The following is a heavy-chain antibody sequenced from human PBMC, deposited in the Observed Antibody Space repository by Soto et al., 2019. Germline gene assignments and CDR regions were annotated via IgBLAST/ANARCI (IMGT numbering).Heavy chain of an antibody. CDR1: VGTFSSYA. CDR2: IIPIFGTA. CDR3: AREASVIVVVVAAGVDAFDI. Sequence: RASVKVSCKASVGTFSSYAISWVRQAPGQGLEWMGGIIPIFGTANYAQKFQGRVTITADESTSTAYMELSSLRSEDTAVYYCAREASVIVVVVAAGVDAFDIWGQGTMVTVSS. J-gene: IGHJ3*02. D-gene: IGHD2-15*01. V-gene: IGHV1-69*13.